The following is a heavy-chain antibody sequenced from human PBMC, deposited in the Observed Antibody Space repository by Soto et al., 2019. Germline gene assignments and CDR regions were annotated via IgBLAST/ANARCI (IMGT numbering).Heavy chain of an antibody. D-gene: IGHD6-19*01. V-gene: IGHV1-58*01. J-gene: IGHJ6*02. Sequence: GASVKVSCKASGFTFTSSAVQWVRQARGQRLEWIGWIVVGSGNTNYAQKFQERVTITRDMSTSTAYMELSSLRSEDTAVYYCAADHSVHSSNEGGGMDVGGQGTTVTVSS. CDR1: GFTFTSSA. CDR3: AADHSVHSSNEGGGMDV. CDR2: IVVGSGNT.